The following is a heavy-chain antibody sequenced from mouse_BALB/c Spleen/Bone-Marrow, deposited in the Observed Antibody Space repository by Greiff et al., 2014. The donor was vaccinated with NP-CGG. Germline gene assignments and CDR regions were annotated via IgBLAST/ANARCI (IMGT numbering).Heavy chain of an antibody. CDR2: IDPANGNT. CDR1: GFNIKDTY. D-gene: IGHD2-2*01. J-gene: IGHJ2*01. Sequence: EVKLVESGAELVKSGASVKLSCTASGFNIKDTYMHWVKQRPEQGLEWIGRIDPANGNTKYDPKFQGKATITADTSSNTAYLQLSSLTSDDTAVYYCASYVYGYYFDYWGQGTTLTVSS. V-gene: IGHV14-3*02. CDR3: ASYVYGYYFDY.